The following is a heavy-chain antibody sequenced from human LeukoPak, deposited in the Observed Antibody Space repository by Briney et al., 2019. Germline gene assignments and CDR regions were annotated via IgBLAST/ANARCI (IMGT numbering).Heavy chain of an antibody. CDR2: LLPIFRLT. V-gene: IGHV1-69*13. CDR3: AICSSTCSGDRPDA. J-gene: IGHJ5*02. D-gene: IGHD2-2*01. Sequence: GASVKVSCKASGGTFRNYPISWVRQAPGQGLEWMGGLLPIFRLTNYAEKFQGRVTITADESTTTAYLELNSLRSEDTAVYYCAICSSTCSGDRPDAWGQGTLVTASS. CDR1: GGTFRNYP.